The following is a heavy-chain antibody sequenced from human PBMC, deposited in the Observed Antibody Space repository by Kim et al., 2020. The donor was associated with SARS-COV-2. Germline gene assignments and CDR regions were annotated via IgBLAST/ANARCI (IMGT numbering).Heavy chain of an antibody. J-gene: IGHJ5*02. Sequence: KQDGSEKNYVGSVKGRFTISRDNAKNSLYLQMSSLRAEDTAVYYCARLFDPWGQGTLVTVSS. CDR2: KQDGSEK. V-gene: IGHV3-7*04. CDR3: ARLFDP.